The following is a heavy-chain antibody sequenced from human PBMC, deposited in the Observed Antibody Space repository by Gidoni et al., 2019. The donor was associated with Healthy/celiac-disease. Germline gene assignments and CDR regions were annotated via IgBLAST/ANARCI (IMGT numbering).Heavy chain of an antibody. J-gene: IGHJ4*02. V-gene: IGHV1-3*01. CDR2: IHAGNGNT. CDR3: ARGSSGWYTFDY. D-gene: IGHD6-19*01. Sequence: QVQLVQSGAEVKKPGASVKVSCKASGYTFTSYAMHWVRQAPGQRLEWMGWIHAGNGNTKYSQKFQGRVTITRDTPASTAYMELSSLRSEDTAVYYCARGSSGWYTFDYWGQGTLVTVSS. CDR1: GYTFTSYA.